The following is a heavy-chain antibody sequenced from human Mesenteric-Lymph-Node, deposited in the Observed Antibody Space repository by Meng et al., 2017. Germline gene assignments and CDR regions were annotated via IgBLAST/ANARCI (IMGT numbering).Heavy chain of an antibody. V-gene: IGHV1-3*01. D-gene: IGHD6-19*01. Sequence: QVPLVQSGAEVKKLGASAQVSCKASGYTFTTYAIHWVRQAPGQRLEWVGWINAGNGNTRYSQKFQGRVSITRDTSASTAYIELSSLRSEDTTVYYCARCIAVAGNWFDPWGQGTLVTVSS. J-gene: IGHJ5*02. CDR1: GYTFTTYA. CDR2: INAGNGNT. CDR3: ARCIAVAGNWFDP.